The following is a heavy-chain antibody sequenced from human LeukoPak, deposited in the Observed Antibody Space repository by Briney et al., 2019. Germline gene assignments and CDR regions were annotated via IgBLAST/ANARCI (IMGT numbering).Heavy chain of an antibody. D-gene: IGHD3-22*01. Sequence: SGTLSLTCTVSGGSISSYYWSWIRQPPGKGLEWIGYIYTSGSTNYNPSLKSRVTISVDTSKNQFSLKLSSVTAADTAVYYCARQYYYDSSGYLTYYFDYWGQGTLVTVSS. CDR2: IYTSGST. J-gene: IGHJ4*02. CDR3: ARQYYYDSSGYLTYYFDY. V-gene: IGHV4-4*09. CDR1: GGSISSYY.